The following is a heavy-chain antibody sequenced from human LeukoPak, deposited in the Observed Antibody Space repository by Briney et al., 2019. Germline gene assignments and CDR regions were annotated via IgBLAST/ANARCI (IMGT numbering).Heavy chain of an antibody. Sequence: PSETLSLTCTVSGGSISISSYYWGWIRQPPGKGLEWIGSIYYSGSTYYNPSLKSRFTISVDTSKNQFSLKLNSLTAADTAVYYCARVSSTVNNAPFDYWGQGILVTVSS. CDR3: ARVSSTVNNAPFDY. J-gene: IGHJ4*02. CDR1: GGSISISSYY. CDR2: IYYSGST. V-gene: IGHV4-39*07. D-gene: IGHD4-17*01.